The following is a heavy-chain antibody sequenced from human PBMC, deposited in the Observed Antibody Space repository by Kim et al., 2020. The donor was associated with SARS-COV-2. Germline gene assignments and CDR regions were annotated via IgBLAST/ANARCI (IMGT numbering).Heavy chain of an antibody. CDR1: GFRFATYW. V-gene: IGHV5-51*01. D-gene: IGHD2-15*01. J-gene: IGHJ6*02. Sequence: GASLKISCKGSGFRFATYWIAWVRQKPGQGLEWMGIVYSGDIASDDRYNPAFQGQVTMSTDRSVDTAYLQWSSLKASDTATYYCARGGLDDDLKRFHSPLDVWGPGTTVTVS. CDR2: VYSGDIASDD. CDR3: ARGGLDDDLKRFHSPLDV.